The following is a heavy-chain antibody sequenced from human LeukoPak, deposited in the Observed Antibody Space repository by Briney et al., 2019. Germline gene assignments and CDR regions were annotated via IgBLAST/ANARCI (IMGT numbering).Heavy chain of an antibody. Sequence: SETLSLTCTVSGGSISSYYWSWIRQPAGKGLEWIGRIYTSGSTNYNPPLKSRVTMSVDTSKNQFSLKLSSVTAADTAVYYCARFTEYQLPGVGYYYYYMDVWGKGTTVTVSS. J-gene: IGHJ6*03. CDR3: ARFTEYQLPGVGYYYYYMDV. CDR2: IYTSGST. V-gene: IGHV4-4*07. D-gene: IGHD2-2*01. CDR1: GGSISSYY.